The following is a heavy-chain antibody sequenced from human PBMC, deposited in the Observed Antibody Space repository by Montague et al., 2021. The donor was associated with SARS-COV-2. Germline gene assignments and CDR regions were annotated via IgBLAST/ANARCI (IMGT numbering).Heavy chain of an antibody. CDR3: ARDGADYSFAYYHEMDV. V-gene: IGHV4-4*07. D-gene: IGHD5-12*01. Sequence: ETLSLTCTVSGASVRTYYWSWIRQSAGKKLEWMGRLYTSGSTYYNPSFKGRVTMSLDTSKNLFSLNLSSMTAADTAVYYCARDGADYSFAYYHEMDVWGQGIAVTVSS. CDR1: GASVRTYY. J-gene: IGHJ6*02. CDR2: LYTSGST.